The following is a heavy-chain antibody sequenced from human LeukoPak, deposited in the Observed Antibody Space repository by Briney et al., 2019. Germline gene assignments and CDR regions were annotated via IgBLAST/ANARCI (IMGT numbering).Heavy chain of an antibody. V-gene: IGHV3-11*01. CDR2: MSSSSSNI. D-gene: IGHD3-10*01. J-gene: IGHJ4*02. CDR3: ARDRHYYGSGSYLGY. CDR1: GFTFSDYY. Sequence: PGGSLTLAWAAAGFTFSDYYMSWIRQAPGKVLEWVSYMSSSSSNIYYADSVKGRFTISRDNAKNSLYLQMNSLRAEDTAVYYCARDRHYYGSGSYLGYWGQGTLVTASS.